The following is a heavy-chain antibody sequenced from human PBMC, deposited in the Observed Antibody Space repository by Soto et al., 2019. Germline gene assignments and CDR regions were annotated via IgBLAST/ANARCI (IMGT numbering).Heavy chain of an antibody. V-gene: IGHV3-23*01. CDR2: FNGNGGLT. D-gene: IGHD2-15*01. CDR1: GFTFSSYA. CDR3: AKDNSLHWFDP. Sequence: GGSLRLSCATSGFTFSSYAMTWVRQAPGKGLEWVSTFNGNGGLTYYADSVKGRFTISRDNSKNTLYLQMDSLRGEDTAIYYCAKDNSLHWFDPWGQGTLVTVS. J-gene: IGHJ5*02.